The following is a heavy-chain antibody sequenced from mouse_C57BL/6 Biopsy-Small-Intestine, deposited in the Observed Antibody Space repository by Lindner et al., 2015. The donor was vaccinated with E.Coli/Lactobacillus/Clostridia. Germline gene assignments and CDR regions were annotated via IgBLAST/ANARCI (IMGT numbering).Heavy chain of an antibody. V-gene: IGHV3-5*01. CDR3: ARNYDWYFDV. CDR1: GISITTGNFR. Sequence: VQLQESGPGLVKPSQTVFLTCTVTGISITTGNFRWSWIRQFPGNKLEWIGYMYYSGTITYNPSLTSRTTITRDTPKNQFFLEMNSLTAEDTATYYCARNYDWYFDVWAQGPRSPSPQ. D-gene: IGHD2-4*01. J-gene: IGHJ1*03. CDR2: MYYSGTI.